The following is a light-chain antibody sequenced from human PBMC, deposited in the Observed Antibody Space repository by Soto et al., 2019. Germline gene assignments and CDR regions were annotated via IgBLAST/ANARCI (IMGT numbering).Light chain of an antibody. CDR2: DDT. V-gene: IGLV3-21*02. CDR3: QVWDSSSDNRL. Sequence: SYELTQPPSVSVAPGQTARITCGGYNIGSKSVHWYQQKPGQAPVSVVYDDTDRPSGIPERFSGSNSGNTATLTISRVEAGDEAEYYCQVWDSSSDNRLFGEGTQVIV. CDR1: NIGSKS. J-gene: IGLJ7*01.